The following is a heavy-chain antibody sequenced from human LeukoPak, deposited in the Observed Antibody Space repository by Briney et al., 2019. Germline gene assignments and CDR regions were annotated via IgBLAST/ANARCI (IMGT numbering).Heavy chain of an antibody. CDR3: AASALGDAFDI. CDR1: GFTFSSPA. V-gene: IGHV1-58*02. Sequence: GASVEVSCKASGFTFSSPAMQWVRQARGQRLEWIGWIVVGSDNTNYAQEFQERVTITRDMSTSTAYMELSSLRSEDTAVYYCAASALGDAFDIWGQGTMVTVSS. D-gene: IGHD3-3*01. J-gene: IGHJ3*02. CDR2: IVVGSDNT.